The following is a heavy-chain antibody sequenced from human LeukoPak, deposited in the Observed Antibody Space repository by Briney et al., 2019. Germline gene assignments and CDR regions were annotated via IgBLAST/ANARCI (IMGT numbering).Heavy chain of an antibody. CDR1: GFSFKGDS. V-gene: IGHV3-74*01. Sequence: GGCLRLSCAASGFSFKGDSMHWGRHGPGKGPGWVARINSDGSSSSPSYADSVRGRFTISRDNAKNTLYLQMNSLKVEDTAVYHWVRGGGYGSGTHNYFDDWGQGTLVTVSS. J-gene: IGHJ4*02. CDR2: INSDGSSS. CDR3: VRGGGYGSGTHNYFDD. D-gene: IGHD3-10*01.